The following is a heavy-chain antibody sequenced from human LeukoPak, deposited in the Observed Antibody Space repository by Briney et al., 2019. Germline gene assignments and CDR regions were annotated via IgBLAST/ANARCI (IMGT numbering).Heavy chain of an antibody. D-gene: IGHD1-26*01. J-gene: IGHJ4*02. Sequence: GGSLKISCQGLGYTFTNLRIAWVGKMHGKGLGWMGIIYPGDSDATYSPSFQGQVTIAADKSISTAFLQWSSLKASDTAMYYCARIGGSGSYYKHFDYWGQGTLVTVSS. CDR2: IYPGDSDA. CDR3: ARIGGSGSYYKHFDY. V-gene: IGHV5-51*01. CDR1: GYTFTNLR.